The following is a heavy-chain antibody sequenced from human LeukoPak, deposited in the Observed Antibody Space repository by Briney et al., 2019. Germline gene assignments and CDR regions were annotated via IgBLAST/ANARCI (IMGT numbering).Heavy chain of an antibody. J-gene: IGHJ6*03. V-gene: IGHV3-11*01. CDR1: GFTFSDYY. CDR3: AKVLVPAAPYYYYMDV. CDR2: ISSSGSTI. D-gene: IGHD2-2*01. Sequence: GGSLRLSCAASGFTFSDYYMSWIRQAPGKGLEWVSYISSSGSTIYYADSVKGRFTISRDNAKNSLYLQMNSLRAEDTAVYYCAKVLVPAAPYYYYMDVWGKGTTVTVSS.